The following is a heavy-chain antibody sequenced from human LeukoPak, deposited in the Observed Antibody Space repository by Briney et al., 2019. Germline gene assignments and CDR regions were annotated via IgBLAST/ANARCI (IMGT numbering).Heavy chain of an antibody. J-gene: IGHJ4*02. CDR1: GYTFTGYY. CDR3: ARIHGVTTSPFDY. D-gene: IGHD4-17*01. Sequence: GASVTVSCTASGYTFTGYYMHWVRQAPGQGLEWMGWINPNSGGTNYAQKFQGRVTMTRDTSISTAYMELSRLRSDDTAVYYCARIHGVTTSPFDYWGQGTLVTVSS. CDR2: INPNSGGT. V-gene: IGHV1-2*02.